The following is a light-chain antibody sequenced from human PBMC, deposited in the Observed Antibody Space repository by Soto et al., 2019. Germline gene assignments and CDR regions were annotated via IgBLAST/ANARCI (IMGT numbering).Light chain of an antibody. V-gene: IGKV3-20*01. CDR2: GAS. Sequence: EIVLTQSPGTLSLSPGERATLSCRASQSVYSNYLAWYQQKPGQSPRLLMYGASTRVTGIPDRFSGSASGTDFTLTISRLEPEDFAVYYCQQYGSSPLTFGAGTNVDIK. J-gene: IGKJ3*01. CDR3: QQYGSSPLT. CDR1: QSVYSNY.